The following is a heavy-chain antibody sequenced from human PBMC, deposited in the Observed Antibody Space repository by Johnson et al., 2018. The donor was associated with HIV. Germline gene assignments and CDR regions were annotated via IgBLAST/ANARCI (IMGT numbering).Heavy chain of an antibody. V-gene: IGHV3-23*03. J-gene: IGHJ3*02. CDR1: GFTFSSYA. CDR3: ARDPSRSPGAFDI. Sequence: VLLVESGGGLVQPGRSLRLSCAASGFTFSSYAMSWVRQAPGKGLEWVSVIYSGGSTYYADSVKGRFTISRDNSKNTLYLQMNSLRADDTAVYYCARDPSRSPGAFDIWGQGTMVTVSS. CDR2: IYSGGST.